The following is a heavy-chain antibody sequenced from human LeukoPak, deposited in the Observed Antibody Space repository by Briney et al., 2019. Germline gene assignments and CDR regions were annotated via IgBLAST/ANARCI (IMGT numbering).Heavy chain of an antibody. Sequence: PGGSLRHSCAASGFTFSSYAMSWVRQAPGKGLEWVSAISGSGGTTNYADSVKGRLTISRDNSKNTLYLQMNSLRAEDTAVYSCATRSRYYFDYWGQGTLVTVSS. CDR3: ATRSRYYFDY. J-gene: IGHJ4*02. CDR1: GFTFSSYA. CDR2: ISGSGGTT. D-gene: IGHD1-14*01. V-gene: IGHV3-23*01.